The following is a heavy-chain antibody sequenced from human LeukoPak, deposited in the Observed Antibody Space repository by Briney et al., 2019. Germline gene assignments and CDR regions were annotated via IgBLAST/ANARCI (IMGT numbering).Heavy chain of an antibody. CDR2: IGSGGDKI. Sequence: GGSLRLSCAASGFSFSDYYMSWIRQAPVKGLEWIAYIGSGGDKIYYADSVRGRFTIARDNDKKSVHLQMNSLRAEDTAVYYCAKDLYYYDSSGYSGIIDIWGQGTMVTVSS. V-gene: IGHV3-11*04. CDR1: GFSFSDYY. D-gene: IGHD3-22*01. CDR3: AKDLYYYDSSGYSGIIDI. J-gene: IGHJ3*02.